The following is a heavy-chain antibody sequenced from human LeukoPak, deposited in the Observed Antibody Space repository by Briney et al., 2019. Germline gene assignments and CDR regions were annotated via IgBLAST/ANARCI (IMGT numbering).Heavy chain of an antibody. CDR3: AKVQDYYDSSGHA. V-gene: IGHV3-30*02. CDR2: IRYDGSNK. CDR1: GFTFSSYG. D-gene: IGHD3-22*01. J-gene: IGHJ4*02. Sequence: GGSLRLSCAASGFTFSSYGMHWVRQAPGKGLEGVAFIRYDGSNKYYADSVKGRFTISRDNSKNTLYLQMNSLRAEDTAVYYCAKVQDYYDSSGHAWGQGTLVTVSS.